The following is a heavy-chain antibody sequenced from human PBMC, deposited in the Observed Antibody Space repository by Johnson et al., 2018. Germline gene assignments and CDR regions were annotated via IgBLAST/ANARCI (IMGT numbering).Heavy chain of an antibody. CDR2: IWYDGSNK. V-gene: IGHV3-33*06. D-gene: IGHD2-8*01. Sequence: QVQLVQSGGGVVQPGRSLRLSCAASGFTFSSYGMHWVRQAPGKGLEWVAVIWYDGSNKYYADSVKGRFTISRDNSKNTLYLQMNSLRAEDTAVYYCAKDWVDAMVHYYYCMEVWGKGAPGTVS. J-gene: IGHJ6*03. CDR1: GFTFSSYG. CDR3: AKDWVDAMVHYYYCMEV.